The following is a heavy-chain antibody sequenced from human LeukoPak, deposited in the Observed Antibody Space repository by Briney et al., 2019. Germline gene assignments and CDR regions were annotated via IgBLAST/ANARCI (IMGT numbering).Heavy chain of an antibody. J-gene: IGHJ4*02. CDR2: ISYDGSNK. D-gene: IGHD3-22*01. V-gene: IGHV3-30-3*01. Sequence: PGRSLRLSCAASGFTFSSYAMHWVRQAPGKGLEWVAVISYDGSNKYYADSVKGRFTISRDNSKNTLYLQMNSLRAEDTAVYYCARGSGYDSSGYYYGWGQGTLVTVSS. CDR3: ARGSGYDSSGYYYG. CDR1: GFTFSSYA.